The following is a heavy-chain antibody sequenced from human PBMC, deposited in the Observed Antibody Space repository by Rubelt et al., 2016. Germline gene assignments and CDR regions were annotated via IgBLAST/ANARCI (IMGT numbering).Heavy chain of an antibody. CDR3: ARLSLAARPGDDAFDI. CDR1: GGSISSSSYY. Sequence: QLQLQESGPGLVKPSETLSLTCTVSGGSISSSSYYWGWIRQPPGKGLEWIGSIYYSWSTYYNPSLKSRVTISGDTCKSQFSLKLSSVTAADTAVYYCARLSLAARPGDDAFDIWGQGTMVTVSS. V-gene: IGHV4-39*01. CDR2: IYYSWST. D-gene: IGHD6-6*01. J-gene: IGHJ3*02.